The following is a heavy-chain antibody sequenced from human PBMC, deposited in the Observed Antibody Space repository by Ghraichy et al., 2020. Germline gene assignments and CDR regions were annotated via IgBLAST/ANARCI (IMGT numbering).Heavy chain of an antibody. V-gene: IGHV3-66*01. Sequence: GGSLRLSCAASGFTVSSNYMSWVRQAPGKGLEWVSVIYSGGSTYYADSVKGRFTISRDNSKNTLYLQMNSLRAEDTAVYYCARDAPPHGYSYGYGRIDIWGQGTMVTVSS. CDR1: GFTVSSNY. D-gene: IGHD5-18*01. CDR2: IYSGGST. J-gene: IGHJ3*02. CDR3: ARDAPPHGYSYGYGRIDI.